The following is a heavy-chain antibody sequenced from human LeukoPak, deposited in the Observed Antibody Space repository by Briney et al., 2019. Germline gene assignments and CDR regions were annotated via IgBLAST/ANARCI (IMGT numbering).Heavy chain of an antibody. J-gene: IGHJ6*02. V-gene: IGHV1-46*01. Sequence: ASVKVSCKASGYTFTNYYMHWVRQAPGQGLEWMGRINPSGGGTSYAQKFQGRVTMTRDTSTSTVYMELSSLRSEDTAVYYCARGYSSTWISYYYYGMDVWGQGTTVTVSS. CDR2: INPSGGGT. CDR3: ARGYSSTWISYYYYGMDV. D-gene: IGHD6-13*01. CDR1: GYTFTNYY.